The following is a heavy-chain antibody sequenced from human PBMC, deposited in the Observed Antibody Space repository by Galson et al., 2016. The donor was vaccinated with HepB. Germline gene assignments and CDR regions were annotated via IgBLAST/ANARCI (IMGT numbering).Heavy chain of an antibody. V-gene: IGHV3-53*01. CDR1: GFTVNNNF. D-gene: IGHD3-22*01. Sequence: SLRLSCAASGFTVNNNFMSWVRQAPGMGLEWVSVIYSGGRTFYADSVKGRFTISRDNSNNTLYLQMNSLRAEDTAVYYCAKGDYYDSSGLNYWGQGTLVTVSS. CDR2: IYSGGRT. J-gene: IGHJ4*02. CDR3: AKGDYYDSSGLNY.